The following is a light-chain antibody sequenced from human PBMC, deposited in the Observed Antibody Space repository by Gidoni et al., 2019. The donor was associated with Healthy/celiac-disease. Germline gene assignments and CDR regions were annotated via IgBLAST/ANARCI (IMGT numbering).Light chain of an antibody. CDR2: AAS. V-gene: IGKV1-39*01. CDR1: QSISSY. J-gene: IGKJ2*01. Sequence: IQMTPPPSSLSASVGDRVTITCRASQSISSYLIWYQQKPGKAPKLLIYAASSLQSGVPSRFSGSGSGTDFTLTISSLQPEDFAAYYCQQSYSTPMYTFGQGTKLEIK. CDR3: QQSYSTPMYT.